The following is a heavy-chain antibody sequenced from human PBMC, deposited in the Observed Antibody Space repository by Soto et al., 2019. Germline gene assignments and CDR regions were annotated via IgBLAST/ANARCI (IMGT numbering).Heavy chain of an antibody. CDR3: VYGDHRGY. J-gene: IGHJ1*01. D-gene: IGHD4-17*01. CDR1: GFIFSTST. Sequence: EVQLVESGGGLVKPGGSLRLSCAGSGFIFSTSTMNWVRQAPGQGLERLSSIGRTGVDMYYADSVKGRFTISRDNAQSSLYLQMNTLRAEDTAVYYCVYGDHRGYWGQGTLVTVSS. V-gene: IGHV3-21*01. CDR2: IGRTGVDM.